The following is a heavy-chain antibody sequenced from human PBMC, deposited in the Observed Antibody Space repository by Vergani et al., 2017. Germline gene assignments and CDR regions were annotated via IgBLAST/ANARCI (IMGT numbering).Heavy chain of an antibody. CDR2: ISGPGLST. V-gene: IGHV3-23*01. CDR1: GFTFSNSA. J-gene: IGHJ5*02. Sequence: EVHLLESGGGLVQSGGSLRLSCAASGFTFSNSAVSWVRQAPGRGLAWVSSISGPGLSTYYADSVKGRFSISRDNSKNTVFLQMHSLRAEDTAIYYCAKDKSSGWSKWFDPWGQGTLVTVSS. CDR3: AKDKSSGWSKWFDP. D-gene: IGHD6-19*01.